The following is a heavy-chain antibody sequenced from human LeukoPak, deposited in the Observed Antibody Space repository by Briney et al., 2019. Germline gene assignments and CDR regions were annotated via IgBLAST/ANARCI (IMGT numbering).Heavy chain of an antibody. CDR3: ARVLSSGSGSYYLGGNYYYYGMDV. V-gene: IGHV3-21*01. CDR2: ISSSSSYI. D-gene: IGHD3-10*01. CDR1: GFTFSSYS. J-gene: IGHJ6*02. Sequence: PGRSLRLSCAASGFTFSSYSMNWVRQAPGKGLEWVSSISSSSSYIYYADSVKGRFTISRDNAKNSLYLQMNSLRAEDTAVYYCARVLSSGSGSYYLGGNYYYYGMDVWGQGTTVTVSS.